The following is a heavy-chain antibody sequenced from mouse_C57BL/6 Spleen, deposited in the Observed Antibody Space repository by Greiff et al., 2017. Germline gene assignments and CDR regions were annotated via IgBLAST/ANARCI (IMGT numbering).Heavy chain of an antibody. Sequence: VQLQQPGAELVMPGASVKLSCKASGYTFTSYWMHWVKQRPGQGLEWIGEIDPSDSYTNYNQKFKGKSTLTVDKSSSTAYMQLSSLTSEDSAVYYCARGELTGTSAWFAYWGQGTLVTVSA. CDR3: ARGELTGTSAWFAY. CDR2: IDPSDSYT. J-gene: IGHJ3*01. CDR1: GYTFTSYW. V-gene: IGHV1-69*01. D-gene: IGHD4-1*01.